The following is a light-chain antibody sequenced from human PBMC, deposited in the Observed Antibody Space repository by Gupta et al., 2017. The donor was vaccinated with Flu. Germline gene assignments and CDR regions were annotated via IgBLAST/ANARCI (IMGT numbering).Light chain of an antibody. J-gene: IGLJ3*02. V-gene: IGLV10-54*04. CDR2: RNN. CDR1: STKVGKKE. CDR3: AAWESSRNDAV. Sequence: ATSTSTGNSTKVGKKEEAWRQQHQFHPPKLLSDRNNNRPSGIPERFSASKSGTTAALTITGLQTEEEADYYCAAWESSRNDAVFGGGTKLTVL.